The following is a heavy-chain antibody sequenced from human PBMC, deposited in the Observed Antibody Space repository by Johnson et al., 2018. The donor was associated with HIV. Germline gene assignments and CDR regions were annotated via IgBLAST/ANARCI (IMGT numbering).Heavy chain of an antibody. V-gene: IGHV3-30-3*01. J-gene: IGHJ3*02. D-gene: IGHD6-13*01. Sequence: VESGGGVVQPGRSLRLSCAASGFTFSNYAVHWVRQAPGKGLEWVAVIWYDGSNKYYADSVKGRFTISRDNSKNRLHLQMNSLRAEDTAVYFCARGVKQQLSVVDAFDIWGQGTMVTVSS. CDR3: ARGVKQQLSVVDAFDI. CDR1: GFTFSNYA. CDR2: IWYDGSNK.